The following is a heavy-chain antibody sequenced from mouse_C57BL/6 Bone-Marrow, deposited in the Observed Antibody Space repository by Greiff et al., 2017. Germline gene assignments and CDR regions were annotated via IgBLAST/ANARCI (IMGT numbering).Heavy chain of an antibody. CDR2: IDPANGNT. Sequence: VQLQQSVAELVGPGASVTLSCTASGFNIKNTYMHWVKQRPEQGLEWIGRIDPANGNTKYAPKFQGKATITADTSSNTAYLQLSSLTSEDTASDYCAREADYRYYFDDWGQGTTLTVSS. V-gene: IGHV14-3*01. D-gene: IGHD2-4*01. CDR1: GFNIKNTY. CDR3: AREADYRYYFDD. J-gene: IGHJ2*01.